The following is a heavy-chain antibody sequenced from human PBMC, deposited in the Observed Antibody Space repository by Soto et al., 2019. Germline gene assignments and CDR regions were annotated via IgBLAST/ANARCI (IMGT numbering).Heavy chain of an antibody. CDR1: GFTFSSYG. V-gene: IGHV3-30*18. Sequence: GGSLRLSCAASGFTFSSYGMHWVRQAPGKGLEWVAVISYDGSNKYYADSVKGRFTISRDNSKNTLYLQMNSLRAEDTAVYYCAKDLYYPGYCSSTSCYVAGYYYCMVVWGQGTTVTVSS. CDR2: ISYDGSNK. D-gene: IGHD2-2*03. CDR3: AKDLYYPGYCSSTSCYVAGYYYCMVV. J-gene: IGHJ6*02.